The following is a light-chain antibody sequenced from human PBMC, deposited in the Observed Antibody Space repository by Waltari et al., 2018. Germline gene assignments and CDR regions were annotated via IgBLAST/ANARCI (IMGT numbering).Light chain of an antibody. CDR3: QQYGSSPPFP. J-gene: IGKJ4*01. Sequence: EIVLTQSPGTLSLSPGARATLSCRASQSVSGTFLAWYQQKPGQAPRLLIYGASSRATGVPDRFSGGGSGTDFTLTITRLEPEDFAVYYCQQYGSSPPFPFGGGTKVEIK. CDR2: GAS. CDR1: QSVSGTF. V-gene: IGKV3-20*01.